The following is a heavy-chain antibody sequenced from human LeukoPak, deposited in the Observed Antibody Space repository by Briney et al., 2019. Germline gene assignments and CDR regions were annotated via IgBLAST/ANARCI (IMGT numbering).Heavy chain of an antibody. Sequence: PSGTLSLTCTVSGGSISSYYWSWIRQPPGKGLEWIGYIYYSGSTNYNPSLKSRVTMSVDTSKNQFSLKLSSVTAADTAVYYCARGFAYYDSSGYYPDVTFDYWGQGTLVTVSS. V-gene: IGHV4-59*01. CDR1: GGSISSYY. CDR2: IYYSGST. CDR3: ARGFAYYDSSGYYPDVTFDY. D-gene: IGHD3-22*01. J-gene: IGHJ4*02.